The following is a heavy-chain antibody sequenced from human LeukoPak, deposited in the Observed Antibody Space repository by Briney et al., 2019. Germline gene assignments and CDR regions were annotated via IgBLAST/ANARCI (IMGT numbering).Heavy chain of an antibody. CDR2: ISYDGSNK. CDR1: GFTFSSYA. Sequence: QSGRSLRLSCAASGFTFSSYAMHWVRQAPGEGLEWVAVISYDGSNKYYADSVKGRFTISRDNSKNTLYLQMNSLRAEDTAVYYCARGSGGYGSTKGFDPWGQGTLVTVSS. D-gene: IGHD3-10*01. V-gene: IGHV3-30-3*01. J-gene: IGHJ5*02. CDR3: ARGSGGYGSTKGFDP.